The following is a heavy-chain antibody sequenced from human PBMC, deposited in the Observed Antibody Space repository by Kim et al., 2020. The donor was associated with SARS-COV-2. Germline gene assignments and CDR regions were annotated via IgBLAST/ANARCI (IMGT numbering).Heavy chain of an antibody. CDR1: GFTFSDYY. J-gene: IGHJ6*02. CDR2: ISSSSSYT. CDR3: ARGGYDYVWGSYRDYYYYYGMDV. D-gene: IGHD3-16*02. Sequence: GGSLRLSCAASGFTFSDYYMSWIRQAPGKGLEWVSYISSSSSYTNSADSVKGRFTISRDNAKNSLYLQMNSLRAEDTAVYYCARGGYDYVWGSYRDYYYYYGMDVWGQGTTVTVSS. V-gene: IGHV3-11*05.